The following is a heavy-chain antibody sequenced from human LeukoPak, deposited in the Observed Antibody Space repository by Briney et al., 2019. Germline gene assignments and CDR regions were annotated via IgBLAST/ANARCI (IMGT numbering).Heavy chain of an antibody. V-gene: IGHV3-23*01. CDR3: AKHSVSSGWYYDY. Sequence: PGESLRLSCVASGFTFSSYGMTWVRQTPGKGLEWVSGFSGSGIDTYYADSVKGRFTISRDNSKNTLHLQMNSLRVEDTAVYYCAKHSVSSGWYYDYWGQGTLVTVSS. D-gene: IGHD6-19*01. CDR1: GFTFSSYG. CDR2: FSGSGIDT. J-gene: IGHJ4*02.